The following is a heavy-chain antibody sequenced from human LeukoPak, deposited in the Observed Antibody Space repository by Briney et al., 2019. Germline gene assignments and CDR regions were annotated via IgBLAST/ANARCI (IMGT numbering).Heavy chain of an antibody. J-gene: IGHJ4*02. CDR1: RGSISRGSYY. D-gene: IGHD1-26*01. V-gene: IGHV4-61*02. Sequence: SQTLSLTCTVSRGSISRGSYYWTWIRQPAGKGLEWIGRIYTSGSTNYNPSLKSRVTISVDTSKNQFSLKLSSVTAADTAVYYCARDSGSYHYFDYWGQGTLVTVSS. CDR2: IYTSGST. CDR3: ARDSGSYHYFDY.